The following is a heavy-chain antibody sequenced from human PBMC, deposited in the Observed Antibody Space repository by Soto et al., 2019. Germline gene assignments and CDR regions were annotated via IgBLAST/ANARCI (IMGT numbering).Heavy chain of an antibody. Sequence: GASVKVSCKASGYTFTRYGLHWVRQAPGQSLEWMGWINAGRGGTKYSQKFQGRVTITRDTSATTAYLELSSLRSEDTAVYFCARDGGNTPTYSHWGQGTLVTVSS. J-gene: IGHJ4*02. CDR3: ARDGGNTPTYSH. D-gene: IGHD1-26*01. CDR1: GYTFTRYG. CDR2: INAGRGGT. V-gene: IGHV1-3*01.